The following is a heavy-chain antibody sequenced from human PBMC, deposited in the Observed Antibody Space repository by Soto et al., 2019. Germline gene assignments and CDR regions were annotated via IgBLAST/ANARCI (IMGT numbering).Heavy chain of an antibody. Sequence: GASVKVSCKASGYTFTSYAMHWVRQAPGQRLEWMGWINAGNGNTKYSQKFQGRVTITRDTSASTAYMELSSLRSEDTAVYYCARDLLYSSSWYQINYYYYGMDVWGQGTTVTVSS. CDR2: INAGNGNT. V-gene: IGHV1-3*01. J-gene: IGHJ6*02. D-gene: IGHD6-13*01. CDR3: ARDLLYSSSWYQINYYYYGMDV. CDR1: GYTFTSYA.